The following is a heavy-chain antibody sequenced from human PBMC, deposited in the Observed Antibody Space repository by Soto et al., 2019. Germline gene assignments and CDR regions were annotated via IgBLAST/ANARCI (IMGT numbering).Heavy chain of an antibody. Sequence: LRLSCAASGFIFRSYGVHWVRQAPGKGLEWMAVISHDGSKAYYADAVNGRFTISRDNAKNTVYLQMNSLRAEDTAVYYCAKQGIEVAGTDYFDYWGQGAQVTVSS. D-gene: IGHD6-19*01. J-gene: IGHJ4*02. V-gene: IGHV3-30*18. CDR3: AKQGIEVAGTDYFDY. CDR2: ISHDGSKA. CDR1: GFIFRSYG.